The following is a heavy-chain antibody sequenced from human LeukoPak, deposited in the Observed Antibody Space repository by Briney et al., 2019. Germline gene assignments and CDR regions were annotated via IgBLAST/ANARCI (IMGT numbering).Heavy chain of an antibody. Sequence: GGSLRLSCTASGFTFGDCAMSWFRQAPGKGLEWVSAISGSGGSTYYADSVKGRFTISRDNSKNTLYLQMNSLRAEDTAVYYCAKALGEWFTDAFDIWGQGTMVTVSS. CDR2: ISGSGGST. D-gene: IGHD3-3*01. CDR3: AKALGEWFTDAFDI. J-gene: IGHJ3*02. V-gene: IGHV3-23*01. CDR1: GFTFGDCA.